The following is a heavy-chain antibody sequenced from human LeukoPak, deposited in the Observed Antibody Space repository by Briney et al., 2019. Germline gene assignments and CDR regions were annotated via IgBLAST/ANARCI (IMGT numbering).Heavy chain of an antibody. Sequence: GGSLRLSCAASGFTFSTYSMNGVRQAPGKGLEWVSYITPSSSIIYYADSVKGRFIISRDNAKNSLYLQMNSLRDEDTAVYYCARDWAYSFDYWGQGTLVTVSS. V-gene: IGHV3-48*02. CDR1: GFTFSTYS. J-gene: IGHJ4*02. CDR2: ITPSSSII. D-gene: IGHD3-16*01. CDR3: ARDWAYSFDY.